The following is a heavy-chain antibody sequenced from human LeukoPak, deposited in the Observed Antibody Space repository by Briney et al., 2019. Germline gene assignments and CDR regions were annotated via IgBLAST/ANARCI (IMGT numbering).Heavy chain of an antibody. CDR1: GGSISSSSHY. CDR3: ARRPVTTRKFDY. V-gene: IGHV4-39*07. CDR2: INHSGST. D-gene: IGHD4-17*01. Sequence: SETLSLTCTVSGGSISSSSHYWAWIRQPPGKGLEWIGEINHSGSTNYNPSLKSRVTISVDTSKNQFSLKLSSVTAADTAVYYCARRPVTTRKFDYWGQGTLVTVSS. J-gene: IGHJ4*02.